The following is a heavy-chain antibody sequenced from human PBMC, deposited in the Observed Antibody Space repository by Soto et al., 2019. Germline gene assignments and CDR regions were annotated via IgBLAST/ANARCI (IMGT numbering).Heavy chain of an antibody. D-gene: IGHD2-15*01. CDR3: ARDPLGYCSGGSCEHYYYYYMDV. J-gene: IGHJ6*03. CDR1: GFTFSSYG. V-gene: IGHV3-33*01. Sequence: PGGSLRLSCAASGFTFSSYGMHWVRQAPGKGLEWVAVIWYDGSNKYYADSVKGRFTISRDNSKNTLYLQMNSLRAEDTAVYYCARDPLGYCSGGSCEHYYYYYMDVWGKGTTVTVS. CDR2: IWYDGSNK.